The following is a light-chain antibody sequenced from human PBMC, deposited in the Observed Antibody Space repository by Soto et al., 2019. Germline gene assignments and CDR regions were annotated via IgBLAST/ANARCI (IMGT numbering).Light chain of an antibody. CDR2: GAS. Sequence: EVVLTQSPGTLSLSPGERATLSCRASQSVAANYLAWYQQKRGQAPRLLIYGASSRATGIPDRFSGSGSGTDFTLTISSLQSEDFAVYYCQQYNNWPRTFGQGTTVEIK. CDR3: QQYNNWPRT. V-gene: IGKV3-20*01. CDR1: QSVAANY. J-gene: IGKJ1*01.